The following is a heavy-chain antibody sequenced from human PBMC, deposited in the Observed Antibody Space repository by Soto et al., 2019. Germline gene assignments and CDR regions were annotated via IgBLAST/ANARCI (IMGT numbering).Heavy chain of an antibody. Sequence: GGSLRLSCAASGFTFSSYGMHWVRQAPGKGLEWVAVISYDGSNKYYADSVKGRFIISRDTSKHTLYLQMNSLRADDTAVFYCAKGLGWLLRYLHHWGQDTLVTVSS. V-gene: IGHV3-30*18. D-gene: IGHD2-15*01. CDR1: GFTFSSYG. CDR2: ISYDGSNK. J-gene: IGHJ1*01. CDR3: AKGLGWLLRYLHH.